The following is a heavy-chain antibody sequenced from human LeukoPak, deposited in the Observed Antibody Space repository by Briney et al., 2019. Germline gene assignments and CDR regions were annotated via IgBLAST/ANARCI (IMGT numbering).Heavy chain of an antibody. CDR3: ARGPYYYDSSGYRNGVFDY. V-gene: IGHV1-18*04. CDR2: ISAYNGNT. CDR1: GYTFTGYY. D-gene: IGHD3-22*01. J-gene: IGHJ4*02. Sequence: ASVKVSCKASGYTFTGYYMHWVRQAPGQGLEWMGWISAYNGNTNYAQKLQGRVTMTTDTSTSTAYMELRSLRSDDTAVYYCARGPYYYDSSGYRNGVFDYWGQGTLVTVSS.